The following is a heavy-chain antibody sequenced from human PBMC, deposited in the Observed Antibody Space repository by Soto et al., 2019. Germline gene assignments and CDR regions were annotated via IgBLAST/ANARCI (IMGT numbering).Heavy chain of an antibody. J-gene: IGHJ4*02. D-gene: IGHD6-13*01. V-gene: IGHV3-23*01. CDR3: AKLQSWRALDY. CDR1: GFTFSNYD. CDR2: ISGSGIGP. Sequence: EVLLLESGGGLVQPGGSLRLSWAASGFTFSNYDMGWVRQAPGKGLEWVSFISGSGIGPYYADSVKGLFTSSRDNAENTLYLQMNTLRVEDTAVYYCAKLQSWRALDYWCQGTLVTVSS.